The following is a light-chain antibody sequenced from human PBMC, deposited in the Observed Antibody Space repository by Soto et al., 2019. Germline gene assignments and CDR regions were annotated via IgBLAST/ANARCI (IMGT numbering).Light chain of an antibody. V-gene: IGLV1-44*01. CDR3: AAWDDSLKGTV. CDR2: SNA. CDR1: SSNIGSNT. J-gene: IGLJ2*01. Sequence: QSVLTQPPSASGTPGQRVTISCSGSSSNIGSNTVNWYQQLPGTAPKLLIYSNAQRPSGVPDRFSGSKSGTSASLAISGLQAEDWADYYGAAWDDSLKGTVFGGGTKATVL.